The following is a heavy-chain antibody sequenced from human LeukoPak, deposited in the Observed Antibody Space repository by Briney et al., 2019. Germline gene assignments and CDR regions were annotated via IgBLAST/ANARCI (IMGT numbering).Heavy chain of an antibody. V-gene: IGHV1-46*01. J-gene: IGHJ4*02. CDR3: ASMGDNYYGSGSYLDY. CDR1: GYTFTSYY. Sequence: EASVKVSCKASGYTFTSYYMHWVRQAPGQGLEWMGIINPSGGSTSYAQKFQGRVTMTRDTSTSTVYMELSSLRSEDTAVYYCASMGDNYYGSGSYLDYWGQGTLVTVSS. CDR2: INPSGGST. D-gene: IGHD3-10*01.